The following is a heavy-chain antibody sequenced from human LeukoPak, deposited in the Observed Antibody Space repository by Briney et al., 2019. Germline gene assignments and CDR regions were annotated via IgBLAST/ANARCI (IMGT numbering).Heavy chain of an antibody. CDR3: ARDLGEDTNMIFFDF. D-gene: IGHD3/OR15-3a*01. CDR2: ISAYNGNT. CDR1: GGTFSSYA. V-gene: IGHV1-18*01. J-gene: IGHJ4*02. Sequence: GASVKVSCKASGGTFSSYAISWVRQAPGQGPEWMGRISAYNGNTNYVQKFQGRVTMTTDTSTNTAYMELRSLRSDDTAVYYCARDLGEDTNMIFFDFWGQGTLVTVSS.